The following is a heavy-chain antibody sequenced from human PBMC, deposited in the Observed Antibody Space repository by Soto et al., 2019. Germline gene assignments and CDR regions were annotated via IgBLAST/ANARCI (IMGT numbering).Heavy chain of an antibody. D-gene: IGHD3-3*01. CDR1: GYTLTSYG. V-gene: IGHV1-18*01. Sequence: ASVKVSCKASGYTLTSYGISWVRQAPGQGLEWMGWISAYNGNTNYAQKLQGRVTMTTDTSTSTAYMELRSLRSDDTAVYYCARELDWLYGDRWSDYWGQGTLVTVSS. J-gene: IGHJ4*02. CDR2: ISAYNGNT. CDR3: ARELDWLYGDRWSDY.